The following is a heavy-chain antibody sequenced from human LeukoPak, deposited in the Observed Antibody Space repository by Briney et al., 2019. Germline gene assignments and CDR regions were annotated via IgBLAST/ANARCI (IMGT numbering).Heavy chain of an antibody. V-gene: IGHV3-43D*03. CDR2: ISWDGGST. Sequence: PGGSLRLSCAASGFTFSNYAMHWVRQAPGKGLEWVSLISWDGGSTYYADSVKGRFTISRDNSKNSLYLQMNSLRAEDTALYYCAKDLYGSGSYYSPYYFDYWGQGTLVTVSS. D-gene: IGHD3-10*01. CDR3: AKDLYGSGSYYSPYYFDY. CDR1: GFTFSNYA. J-gene: IGHJ4*02.